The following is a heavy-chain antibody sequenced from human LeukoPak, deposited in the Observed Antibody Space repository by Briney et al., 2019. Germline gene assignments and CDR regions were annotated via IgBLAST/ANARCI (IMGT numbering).Heavy chain of an antibody. CDR3: ARVVWGGYRKDY. CDR1: GFTFSTST. D-gene: IGHD3-16*02. V-gene: IGHV3-21*01. J-gene: IGHJ4*02. CDR2: ISSSNDYI. Sequence: GGSLRLSCAASGFTFSTSTMNWVRQAPGKGLEWVSSISSSNDYIYYADSVKGRFTISRDNAKNSLYLQMNSLRAEDTAVYYCARVVWGGYRKDYWGQGTLVTVSS.